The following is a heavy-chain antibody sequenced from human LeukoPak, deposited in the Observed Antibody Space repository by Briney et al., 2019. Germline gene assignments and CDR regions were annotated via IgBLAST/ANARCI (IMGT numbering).Heavy chain of an antibody. CDR3: ATPRGSGSYLAFDY. D-gene: IGHD1-26*01. J-gene: IGHJ4*02. Sequence: PGGSLRLSCAASGFTFSSYDIHWVRQATGKGLEWVSGIGTAGEIYYPGSVKGRFTISRENAKNSLYLQMNSLRAGDTAVYYCATPRGSGSYLAFDYWGQGTLVTVSS. CDR2: IGTAGEI. CDR1: GFTFSSYD. V-gene: IGHV3-13*01.